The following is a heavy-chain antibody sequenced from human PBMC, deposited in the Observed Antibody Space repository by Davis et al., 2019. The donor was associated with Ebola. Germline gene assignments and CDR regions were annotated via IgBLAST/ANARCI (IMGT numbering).Heavy chain of an antibody. V-gene: IGHV1-69*04. Sequence: SVKVSCKASGGTFSSYAISWVRQAPGQGLEWMGRIIPILGIANYAQKFQGRVTITADKTTSTAYMELSSLRSEDTAVYYCARDDWNQNWFDPWGQGTLVTVSS. CDR3: ARDDWNQNWFDP. J-gene: IGHJ5*01. CDR2: IIPILGIA. D-gene: IGHD1-1*01. CDR1: GGTFSSYA.